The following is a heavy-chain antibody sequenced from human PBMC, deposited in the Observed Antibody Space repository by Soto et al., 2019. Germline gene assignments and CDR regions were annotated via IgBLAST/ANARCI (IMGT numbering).Heavy chain of an antibody. V-gene: IGHV3-23*01. CDR1: GFTFSSYA. CDR2: ISGSGGST. D-gene: IGHD2-15*01. Sequence: EVQLLESGGGLVQPGGSLRLSCAASGFTFSSYAMSWVRQAPGKGLEWVSAISGSGGSTYYADSVKGRFTISRDNSKNTLYLQMNSLRAEDTAVYYCAKTLYCSGGSCYSNWYFDLWGRGTLSLSPQ. J-gene: IGHJ2*01. CDR3: AKTLYCSGGSCYSNWYFDL.